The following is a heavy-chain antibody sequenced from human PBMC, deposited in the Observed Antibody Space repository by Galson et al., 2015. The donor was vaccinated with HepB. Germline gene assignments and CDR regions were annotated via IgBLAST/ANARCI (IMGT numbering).Heavy chain of an antibody. CDR3: TTDSWPWHFDY. CDR2: IKSKTDGGTT. J-gene: IGHJ4*02. D-gene: IGHD5-12*01. V-gene: IGHV3-15*01. Sequence: SLRLSCAASGFTFSNAWMSWVRQAPGKGLEWVGRIKSKTDGGTTDYAAPVKGRFTISRDDSKNTLYLQMNSLKTEDTAVYYCTTDSWPWHFDYWGQGTLVTVSS. CDR1: GFTFSNAW.